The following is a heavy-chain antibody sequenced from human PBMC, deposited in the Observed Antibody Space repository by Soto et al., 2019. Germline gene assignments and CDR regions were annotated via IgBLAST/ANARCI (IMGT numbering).Heavy chain of an antibody. J-gene: IGHJ4*02. CDR3: AKDSYPTIFGVGSNSFDY. D-gene: IGHD3-3*01. CDR1: GFTFSSYA. CDR2: ISGSDGGT. Sequence: GGSLRLSCAASGFTFSSYAMSWVRQAQGKGLEWVSVISGSDGGTYYAESVKGRFTISRDNSKNTLYLQMNSLRAEDTAVYYCAKDSYPTIFGVGSNSFDYWGQGTLVTVSS. V-gene: IGHV3-23*01.